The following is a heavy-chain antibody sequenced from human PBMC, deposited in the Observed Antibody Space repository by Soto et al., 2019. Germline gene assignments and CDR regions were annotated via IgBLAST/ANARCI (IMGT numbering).Heavy chain of an antibody. V-gene: IGHV3-73*02. D-gene: IGHD3-22*01. CDR2: IRSKAKSYAT. Sequence: EVQLVESGGGVVQPGGSLKLSCAASGFTFSGSAMHWVRQASGKRLEWVGRIRSKAKSYATSYAASVKGRFTISRDDSKNTAYLQMNSLETEDTAVYYCTRYYNDTSGYFDSWGQGTLVIVSS. J-gene: IGHJ4*02. CDR3: TRYYNDTSGYFDS. CDR1: GFTFSGSA.